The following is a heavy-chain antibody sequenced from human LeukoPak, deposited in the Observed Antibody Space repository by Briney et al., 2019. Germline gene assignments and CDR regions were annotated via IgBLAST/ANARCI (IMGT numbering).Heavy chain of an antibody. V-gene: IGHV4-34*01. CDR1: GGSFSDYY. D-gene: IGHD3-22*01. CDR2: INQSGST. J-gene: IGHJ4*02. CDR3: ARDYDRSGYYPFY. Sequence: PSETLTLTCAVYGGSFSDYYWSWIRQSPGRGLEWIGEINQSGSTDYNPSLKSRVIISIDTSKTQFSLKLSSVTAADTAVYYCARDYDRSGYYPFYWGQGTPVTVSS.